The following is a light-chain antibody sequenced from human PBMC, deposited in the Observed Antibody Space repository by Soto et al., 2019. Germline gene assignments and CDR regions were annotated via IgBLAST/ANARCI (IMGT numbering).Light chain of an antibody. CDR1: QSVSSSY. V-gene: IGKV3-20*01. J-gene: IGKJ1*01. CDR2: GPS. Sequence: ETVLTQSPGTLSLSPGERATLSCRASQSVSSSYLAWYQQKPGQAPRLLIYGPSSRATGIPDRFSGSGSGTDFTLTISRLEPEDFAVYFCQQYGSSPPTFGQGTKVDIK. CDR3: QQYGSSPPT.